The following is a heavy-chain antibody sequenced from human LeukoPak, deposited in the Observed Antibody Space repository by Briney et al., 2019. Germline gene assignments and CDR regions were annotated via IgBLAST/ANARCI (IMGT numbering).Heavy chain of an antibody. CDR3: ARASYDSSGRSDGAFDI. Sequence: SVKVSCKASGGTFSSYAISWVRQAPGQELEWLGRIIPIFGRANYPQKFQGRVTITTDESTCTAYMDLNSQRSEDTAVYYCARASYDSSGRSDGAFDIWGQGTMVTVSS. V-gene: IGHV1-69*05. D-gene: IGHD3-22*01. CDR1: GGTFSSYA. CDR2: IIPIFGRA. J-gene: IGHJ3*02.